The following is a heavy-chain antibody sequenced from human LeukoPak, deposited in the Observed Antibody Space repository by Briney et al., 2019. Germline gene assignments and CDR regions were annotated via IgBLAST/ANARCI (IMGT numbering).Heavy chain of an antibody. CDR2: IYYSGST. J-gene: IGHJ3*02. V-gene: IGHV4-59*08. Sequence: SETLSLTCTVSGGSISSYYWSWIRQPPGKGLEWVGYIYYSGSTSYNPSLRSRVTISVDTSKNQFSLKVSSVTASDTAVYYCARGNPSSGDAFDIWGRGTKVTVSS. CDR3: ARGNPSSGDAFDI. CDR1: GGSISSYY. D-gene: IGHD6-19*01.